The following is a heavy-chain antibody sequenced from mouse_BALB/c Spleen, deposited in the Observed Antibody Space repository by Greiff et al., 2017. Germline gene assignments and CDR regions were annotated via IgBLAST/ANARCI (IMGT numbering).Heavy chain of an antibody. CDR3: ARVGSSPYYYAMDY. Sequence: EVQLQQSGPELVKPGASVKISCKASGYTFTDYNMHWVKQSHGKSLEWIGYIYPYNGGTGYNQKFKSKATLTVDNSSSTAYMELRSLTSEDSAVYYCARVGSSPYYYAMDYWGQGTSVTVSS. D-gene: IGHD1-1*01. J-gene: IGHJ4*01. CDR1: GYTFTDYN. V-gene: IGHV1S29*02. CDR2: IYPYNGGT.